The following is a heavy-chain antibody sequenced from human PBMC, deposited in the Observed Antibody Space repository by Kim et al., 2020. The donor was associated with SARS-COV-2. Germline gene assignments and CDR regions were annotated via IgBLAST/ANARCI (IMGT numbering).Heavy chain of an antibody. V-gene: IGHV3-7*03. CDR2: IKQDGSEK. D-gene: IGHD6-13*01. CDR1: GFTFSNYW. CDR3: AIDWGPALAAAGDY. J-gene: IGHJ4*02. Sequence: GGSLRLSCVASGFTFSNYWMTWVRQAPGKGLEWVANIKQDGSEKYYVDSVKGRFTISSDNAKNSLNLQMNSLRAEDTAIYYCAIDWGPALAAAGDYWCQG.